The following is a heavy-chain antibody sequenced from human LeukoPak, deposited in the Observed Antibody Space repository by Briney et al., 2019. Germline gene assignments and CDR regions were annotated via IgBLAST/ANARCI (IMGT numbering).Heavy chain of an antibody. CDR3: ARDQGIDYYDSSGYSGIDY. Sequence: PGGSLRLSCAASGFTFSSYGMHWVRQAPGKGLEWVAVIWYDGSNKYYADSVKGRFTTSRDNSKNTLYLQMNSLRAEDTAVYYCARDQGIDYYDSSGYSGIDYWGQGTLVTVSS. CDR2: IWYDGSNK. CDR1: GFTFSSYG. J-gene: IGHJ4*02. D-gene: IGHD3-22*01. V-gene: IGHV3-33*01.